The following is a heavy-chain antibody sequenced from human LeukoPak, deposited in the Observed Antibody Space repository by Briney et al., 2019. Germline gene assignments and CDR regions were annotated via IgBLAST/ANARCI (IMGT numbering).Heavy chain of an antibody. V-gene: IGHV3-23*01. CDR3: AKVVVPAVNNFPFDY. CDR2: ISGSGGST. CDR1: GFTFSSYA. Sequence: PGGSLRLSCAASGFTFSSYAMSWVRQAPGKGLEWVSAISGSGGSTYYADSVKGRFTISRDNSKHTLYLQMNSLRAEDTAVYYCAKVVVPAVNNFPFDYWGQGTLVTVSS. J-gene: IGHJ4*02. D-gene: IGHD2-2*01.